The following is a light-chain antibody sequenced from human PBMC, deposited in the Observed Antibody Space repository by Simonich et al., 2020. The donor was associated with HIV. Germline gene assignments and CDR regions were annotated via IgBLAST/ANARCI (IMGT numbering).Light chain of an antibody. CDR3: QQYNNWPLT. V-gene: IGKV3-15*01. J-gene: IGKJ3*01. CDR2: GAS. Sequence: EIVMTQSPATLSVSPGERATLSCRASQSVSSNLAWYQQKPGQAPRLLIYGASTRATGIPARFSGSGSGTEFTLTISGMQSEDFVVYYCQQYNNWPLTFGPGTKVEIK. CDR1: QSVSSN.